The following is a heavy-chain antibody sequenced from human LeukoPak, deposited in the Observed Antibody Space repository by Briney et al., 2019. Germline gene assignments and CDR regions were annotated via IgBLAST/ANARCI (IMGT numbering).Heavy chain of an antibody. CDR2: INWNGGST. CDR3: ASGSGSGYYYFVY. D-gene: IGHD3-22*01. Sequence: LFGGSLRLSCAASGFTFDDYGMSWVRQAPGKGLEWVSGINWNGGSTGYADSVKGRFTISRDNAKNSLYLQMNSLRAEDTALYYCASGSGSGYYYFVYWGQGTLVTVSS. V-gene: IGHV3-20*04. CDR1: GFTFDDYG. J-gene: IGHJ4*02.